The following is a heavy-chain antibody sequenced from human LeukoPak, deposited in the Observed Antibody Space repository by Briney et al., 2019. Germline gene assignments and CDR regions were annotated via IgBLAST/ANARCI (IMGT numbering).Heavy chain of an antibody. CDR2: ISSSSSTI. D-gene: IGHD2-21*02. V-gene: IGHV3-48*02. J-gene: IGHJ5*02. CDR1: GFTFSSYS. Sequence: GGSLRLSCAASGFTFSSYSMNWVRQAPGKGLEGVSYISSSSSTIYYADSVKGRFTISRDNAKNSLYLQMNSLRDEDTAVYYCASRLVTAGGWFDPWGQGTLVTVSS. CDR3: ASRLVTAGGWFDP.